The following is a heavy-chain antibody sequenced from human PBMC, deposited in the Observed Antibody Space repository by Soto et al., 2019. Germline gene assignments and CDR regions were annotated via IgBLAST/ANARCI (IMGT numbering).Heavy chain of an antibody. D-gene: IGHD6-13*01. CDR1: GFIFDDFS. Sequence: EVVLVESGGSVVRPGGSLRLSCGASGFIFDDFSLSWVRQFPGKGLEWVAGINWDGSNEGYAESVKGRFTISRDNAKNSLYLQMSSLRADDTALYFCAREYRAAGPLGFWGQGTLVTVSS. V-gene: IGHV3-20*04. CDR2: INWDGSNE. CDR3: AREYRAAGPLGF. J-gene: IGHJ4*02.